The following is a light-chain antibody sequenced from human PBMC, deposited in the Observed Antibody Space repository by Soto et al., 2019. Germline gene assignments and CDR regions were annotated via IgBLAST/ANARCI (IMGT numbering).Light chain of an antibody. J-gene: IGKJ1*01. V-gene: IGKV3-20*01. CDR2: GAS. Sequence: EIVLRPSPATLSMSPVEIATLSFRSSQNIDNFLVWYQQKPGQAPRLLIDGASSRATGIPDRFSGSGSGTDFSLIIGRLEPEDFAVYICQQYGSSGTFGQGTKVDIK. CDR1: QNIDNF. CDR3: QQYGSSGT.